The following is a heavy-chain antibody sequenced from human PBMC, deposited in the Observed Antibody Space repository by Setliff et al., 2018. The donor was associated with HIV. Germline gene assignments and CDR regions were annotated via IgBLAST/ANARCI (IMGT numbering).Heavy chain of an antibody. Sequence: SETLSLTCTVSGGSISSYYWSWIRQPPGKGLEWIGYIYYSGGTYYDPSLKSRVTISVDTSKNQFSLKLSSVTAADTAVYYCARVPTNPDFYYYYMDVWGKGTTVTVSS. CDR2: IYYSGGT. V-gene: IGHV4-59*12. J-gene: IGHJ6*03. CDR3: ARVPTNPDFYYYYMDV. CDR1: GGSISSYY.